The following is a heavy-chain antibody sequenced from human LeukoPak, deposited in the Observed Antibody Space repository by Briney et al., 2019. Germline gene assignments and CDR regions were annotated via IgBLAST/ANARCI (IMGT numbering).Heavy chain of an antibody. CDR1: GFTFSSYS. CDR2: ISYDGSNK. D-gene: IGHD2-2*01. J-gene: IGHJ3*02. V-gene: IGHV3-30*04. Sequence: GGSLRLSCAASGFTFSSYSMRWVRQAPGKGLEWVSFISYDGSNKYYADSVKGRFTISRDNSKNTLYLQMNSLRAEDTAVYYCARGRFGPAADDAFDIWGQGTMVTVSS. CDR3: ARGRFGPAADDAFDI.